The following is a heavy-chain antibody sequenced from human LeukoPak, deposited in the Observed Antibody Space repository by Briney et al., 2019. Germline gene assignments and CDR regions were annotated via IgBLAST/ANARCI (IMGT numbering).Heavy chain of an antibody. Sequence: GGSLRLSCAASEFSVGSNYMTWVRQAPGKGLEWVSLIYSGGSTYYADSVKGRFTISRDNSKNTLYLQMNNLRAEDTAVYYCARAYGGDFDYWGQGTLVTVSS. V-gene: IGHV3-66*01. J-gene: IGHJ4*02. CDR3: ARAYGGDFDY. D-gene: IGHD4-17*01. CDR1: EFSVGSNY. CDR2: IYSGGST.